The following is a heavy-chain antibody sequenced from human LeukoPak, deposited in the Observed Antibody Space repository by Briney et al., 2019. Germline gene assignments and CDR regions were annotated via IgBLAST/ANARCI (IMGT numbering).Heavy chain of an antibody. CDR1: GGSISSGGYY. Sequence: SETLSLTCTVSGGSISSGGYYWSWIRQHPGKGLEWIGYIYYSGSTYYNPSLKSRVTISVDTSKNQFSLKLSSVTAADTAVYYCARMKDGDYVGFCAFDIWGQGTMVTVSS. D-gene: IGHD4-17*01. J-gene: IGHJ3*02. V-gene: IGHV4-31*03. CDR2: IYYSGST. CDR3: ARMKDGDYVGFCAFDI.